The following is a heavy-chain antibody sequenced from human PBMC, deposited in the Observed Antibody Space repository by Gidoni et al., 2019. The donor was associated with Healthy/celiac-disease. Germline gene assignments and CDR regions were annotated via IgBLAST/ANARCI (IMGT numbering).Heavy chain of an antibody. Sequence: QVQLQESGPGLVKPSETLSLTCAVSGYSISSGYYWGWIRQPPGKGLEWIGSIYHSGSTYYNPSLKSRVTISVDTSKNQFSLKLSSVTAADTAVYYCARDETTVTKTGFDYWGQGTLVTVSS. J-gene: IGHJ4*02. CDR3: ARDETTVTKTGFDY. V-gene: IGHV4-38-2*02. D-gene: IGHD4-4*01. CDR2: IYHSGST. CDR1: GYSISSGYY.